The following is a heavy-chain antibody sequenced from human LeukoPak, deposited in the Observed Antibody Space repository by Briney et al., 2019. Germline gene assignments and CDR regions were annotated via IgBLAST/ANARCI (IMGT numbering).Heavy chain of an antibody. J-gene: IGHJ4*02. V-gene: IGHV3-74*01. CDR2: IKSDERTT. D-gene: IGHD6-19*01. Sequence: GGSLRLSCAASGFTFSNYWMHWVRQAPGKGLVWVSRIKSDERTTYYADSVKGRFTISRDDAKNTLYLQMNSLRAEDTAVYYCARAGVAVAYFYYFYYWGQGSLVTVSS. CDR3: ARAGVAVAYFYYFYY. CDR1: GFTFSNYW.